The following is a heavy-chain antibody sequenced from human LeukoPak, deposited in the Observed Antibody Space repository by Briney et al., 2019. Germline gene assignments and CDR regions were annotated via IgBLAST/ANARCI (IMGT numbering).Heavy chain of an antibody. CDR3: AKSMGGYYFDY. Sequence: QPGRSLRLSCAASGFTFSSYGMRWVRQAPGKGLEWVAVISYDGSNKYYADSVKGRFTISRDNSKNTLYLQMNSLRAEDTAVYYCAKSMGGYYFDYWGQGTLVTVSS. CDR1: GFTFSSYG. J-gene: IGHJ4*02. CDR2: ISYDGSNK. D-gene: IGHD3-16*01. V-gene: IGHV3-30*18.